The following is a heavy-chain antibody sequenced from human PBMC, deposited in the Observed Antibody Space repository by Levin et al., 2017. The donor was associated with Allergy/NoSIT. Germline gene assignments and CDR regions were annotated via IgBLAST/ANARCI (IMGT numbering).Heavy chain of an antibody. D-gene: IGHD3-10*01. V-gene: IGHV1-2*02. Sequence: GESLKISCKASGYTFTGYYMHWVRQAPGQGLEWMGWINPNSGGTNYAQKFQGRVTMTRDTSISTAYMELSRLRSDDTAVYYCARERVYGSGKNGMDVWGQGTTVTVSS. CDR2: INPNSGGT. J-gene: IGHJ6*02. CDR3: ARERVYGSGKNGMDV. CDR1: GYTFTGYY.